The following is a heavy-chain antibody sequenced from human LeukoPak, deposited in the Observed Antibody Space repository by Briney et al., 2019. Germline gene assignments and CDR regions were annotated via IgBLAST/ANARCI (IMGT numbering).Heavy chain of an antibody. V-gene: IGHV4-34*01. CDR3: ARYKGRYCSGGSCSPRWFDP. Sequence: PSETLSLTCAVYGGSFSGYYWSWIRQPPGKGLEWIGEINHSGSTNYNPSLKSRVTISVDTSKNQFSLKLSSVTAADTAVYYCARYKGRYCSGGSCSPRWFDPWGQGTLVTVSS. CDR2: INHSGST. J-gene: IGHJ5*02. D-gene: IGHD2-15*01. CDR1: GGSFSGYY.